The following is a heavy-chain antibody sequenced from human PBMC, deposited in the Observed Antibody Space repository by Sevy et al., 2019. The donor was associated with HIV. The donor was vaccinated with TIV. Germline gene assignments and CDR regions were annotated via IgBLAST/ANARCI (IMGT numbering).Heavy chain of an antibody. CDR2: ISSSGSSI. CDR1: GFTFSSYD. D-gene: IGHD3-10*01. J-gene: IGHJ5*02. V-gene: IGHV3-48*03. CDR3: TRNGGAFDNRFDP. Sequence: GGSLRLSCTASGFTFSSYDMNWVRQAPGKGLEWVSKISSSGSSIYYAGSVKGRFTISRDNAKNSLNLQMNSLRAEDTAVYYCTRNGGAFDNRFDPWGQGTLVTVSS.